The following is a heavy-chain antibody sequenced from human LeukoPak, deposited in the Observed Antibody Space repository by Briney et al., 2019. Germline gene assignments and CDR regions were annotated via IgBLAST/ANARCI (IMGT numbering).Heavy chain of an antibody. V-gene: IGHV1-69*13. CDR3: ARGRFYYGSGKAGYYYYMDV. CDR1: GGTFSSYA. J-gene: IGHJ6*03. D-gene: IGHD3-10*01. Sequence: ASVKVSCKASGGTFSSYAISWVRQAPGQGLEWMGGIIPIFGTANYAQKFQGRVTITADESTSTAYMELSSLRSEDTAVYYCARGRFYYGSGKAGYYYYMDVWGKGTTVTISS. CDR2: IIPIFGTA.